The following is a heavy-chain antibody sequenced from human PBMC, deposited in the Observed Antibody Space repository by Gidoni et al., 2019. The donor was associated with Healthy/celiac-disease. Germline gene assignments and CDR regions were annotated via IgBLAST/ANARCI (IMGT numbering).Heavy chain of an antibody. D-gene: IGHD6-6*01. J-gene: IGHJ5*02. Sequence: QVQLQQWGAGLLKPSATLSLTCAVYGGSFSGYYWSWIRQPPGKGLEWIGEITHSGSTNYNPSLKSRVTISVDTSKNQFSLKLSSVTAADTAVYYCARGRGSSSSGWFDPWGQGTLVTVSS. CDR3: ARGRGSSSSGWFDP. V-gene: IGHV4-34*01. CDR2: ITHSGST. CDR1: GGSFSGYY.